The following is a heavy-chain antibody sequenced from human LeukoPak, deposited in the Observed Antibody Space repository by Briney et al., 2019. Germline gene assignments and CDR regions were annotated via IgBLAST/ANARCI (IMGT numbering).Heavy chain of an antibody. CDR2: IHHSGST. V-gene: IGHV4-38-2*01. CDR1: GYSINSGYY. J-gene: IGHJ5*02. Sequence: PSETLSLTCAVSGYSINSGYYWGWIRQPPGKGLEWIGSIHHSGSTQHNPSLKSRVTISVDTSKNQFSLKLSSVTAADTAVYYCARPARAPTSWFDPWGQGTLVTVSS. CDR3: ARPARAPTSWFDP.